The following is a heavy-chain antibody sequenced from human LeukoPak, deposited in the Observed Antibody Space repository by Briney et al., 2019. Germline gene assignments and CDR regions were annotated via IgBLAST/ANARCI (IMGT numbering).Heavy chain of an antibody. V-gene: IGHV4-39*07. J-gene: IGHJ2*01. CDR1: GGSISSSSYY. CDR2: IYYSGST. D-gene: IGHD4-11*01. CDR3: ARVYSIYWYFDL. Sequence: SETLSLTCTVSGGSISSSSYYWGGLGQRPGMGLEWIVSIYYSGSTYYNPALKSRVTISVDTSKNQFSLKLSSVTAADTAVYYCARVYSIYWYFDLWGRGTVLPV.